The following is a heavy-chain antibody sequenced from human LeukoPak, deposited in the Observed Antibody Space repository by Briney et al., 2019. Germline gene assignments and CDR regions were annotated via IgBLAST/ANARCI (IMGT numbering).Heavy chain of an antibody. V-gene: IGHV5-51*01. J-gene: IGHJ6*03. CDR2: IYPGDSDT. D-gene: IGHD5-18*01. Sequence: GESLKISCKGSGYSFTSYWIGWVRQMPGKGLEWMGIIYPGDSDTRYSPSFQGQVTISADKSISTAYLQWSSLKTSDTAMYYCARHQGRRNTAMGTHYYYYYMDVWGKGTTVTVSS. CDR1: GYSFTSYW. CDR3: ARHQGRRNTAMGTHYYYYYMDV.